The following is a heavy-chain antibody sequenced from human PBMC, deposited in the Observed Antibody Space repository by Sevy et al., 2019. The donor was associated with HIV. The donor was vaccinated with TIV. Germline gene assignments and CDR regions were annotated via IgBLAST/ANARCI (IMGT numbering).Heavy chain of an antibody. CDR3: TTGIWFGELAAFDI. Sequence: GGSLRLSCAASGFTFSSAWMSWVRQAPGKGLERVGRIKSKTDGGTTDYAAPVKGRFTISRDDSKNTLYLQMNSLKTEDTAVYYCTTGIWFGELAAFDIWGQGTMVTVSS. J-gene: IGHJ3*02. CDR1: GFTFSSAW. V-gene: IGHV3-15*01. CDR2: IKSKTDGGTT. D-gene: IGHD3-10*01.